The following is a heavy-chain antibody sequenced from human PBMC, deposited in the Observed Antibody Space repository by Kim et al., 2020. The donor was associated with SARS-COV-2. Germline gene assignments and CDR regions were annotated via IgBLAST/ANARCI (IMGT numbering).Heavy chain of an antibody. J-gene: IGHJ4*02. CDR3: AKGLYSSSWYADY. V-gene: IGHV3-23*03. D-gene: IGHD6-13*01. Sequence: YYADSVKGRLTIARDNSKNTLYQQMNSRRAEDTAVYYCAKGLYSSSWYADYWGQGTLVTVSS.